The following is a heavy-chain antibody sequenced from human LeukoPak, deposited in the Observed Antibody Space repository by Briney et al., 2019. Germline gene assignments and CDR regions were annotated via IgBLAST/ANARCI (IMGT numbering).Heavy chain of an antibody. D-gene: IGHD2-15*01. Sequence: GGPQTLFCAASGFIFSSYAMSWVRQAPGKGLVWVSGISGSGDATWYADSVKGRFTISRDNSKNTVNLQMNSLRPEDTAVYYCAKCSGSSCYASGAFDYWGQGTLVTVSS. CDR2: ISGSGDAT. V-gene: IGHV3-23*01. CDR3: AKCSGSSCYASGAFDY. J-gene: IGHJ4*02. CDR1: GFIFSSYA.